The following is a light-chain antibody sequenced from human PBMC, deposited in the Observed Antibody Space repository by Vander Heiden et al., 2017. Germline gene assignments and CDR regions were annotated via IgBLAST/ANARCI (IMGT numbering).Light chain of an antibody. Sequence: QSALTQPASVSGSPGQSITISCTGTSSDVGGYNYVSWYQQHPGKAPKLMIYEVSKRPSGVSNRFSGSKSGNTASLTISGLQAEDEADYYCSSYTSSSTLYVCGTGTKVTVL. CDR3: SSYTSSSTLYV. J-gene: IGLJ1*01. V-gene: IGLV2-14*01. CDR1: SSDVGGYNY. CDR2: EVS.